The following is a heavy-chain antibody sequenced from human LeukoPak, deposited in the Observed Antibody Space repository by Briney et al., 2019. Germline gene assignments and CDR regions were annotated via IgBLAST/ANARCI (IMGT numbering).Heavy chain of an antibody. CDR3: AREGSYDAFDI. D-gene: IGHD3-10*01. Sequence: GGSLRLSCAASGFTFDDYGMSWVRQAPGKGLEWVSSSSSSSSYIYYADSVKGRFTISRDNAKNSLYLQMNSLRAKDTAVYYCAREGSYDAFDIWGQGTMVTVSS. CDR1: GFTFDDYG. J-gene: IGHJ3*02. CDR2: SSSSSSYI. V-gene: IGHV3-21*01.